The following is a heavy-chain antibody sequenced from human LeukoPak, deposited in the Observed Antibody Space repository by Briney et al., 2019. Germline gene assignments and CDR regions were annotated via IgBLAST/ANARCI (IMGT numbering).Heavy chain of an antibody. CDR1: GFTFSNYA. Sequence: GGSLTLSCAASGFTFSNYAMSWVRQAPGKGLEWVSDVSGNGANTYYADSVKSRFTISTDNSRNTLYLQMNSLRAEDTAVYYCAKRMEAASYFDYWGQGTVVTVSS. D-gene: IGHD2-8*01. J-gene: IGHJ4*02. CDR3: AKRMEAASYFDY. CDR2: VSGNGANT. V-gene: IGHV3-23*01.